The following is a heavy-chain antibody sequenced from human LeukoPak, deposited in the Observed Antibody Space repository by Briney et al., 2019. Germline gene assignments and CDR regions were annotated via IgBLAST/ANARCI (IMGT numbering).Heavy chain of an antibody. CDR2: ISGSGDST. CDR3: ARSGSSSWYGLLGY. J-gene: IGHJ4*02. D-gene: IGHD6-13*01. CDR1: GFTFSSYA. Sequence: GESLRLSCAASGFTFSSYAMSWVRQAPGKGLEWVSAISGSGDSTYYADSVKGRFTISRDNSKNTLYLQMNSLRAEDTAVYYCARSGSSSWYGLLGYWGQGTLVTVSS. V-gene: IGHV3-23*01.